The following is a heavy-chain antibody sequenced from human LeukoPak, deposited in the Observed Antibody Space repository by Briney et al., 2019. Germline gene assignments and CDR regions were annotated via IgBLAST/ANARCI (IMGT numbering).Heavy chain of an antibody. D-gene: IGHD3-10*01. CDR3: ARHVRIITVRGLDP. V-gene: IGHV4-39*01. Sequence: KPSEPLSLTCTLSGGSLSRASYYCGWIRQPPGKGLEWIGSIYYTGITHYSPSLKSRVPISVDTSKNQFALKMSSVTAADTGVYYCARHVRIITVRGLDPWGQGTLVTVSS. CDR2: IYYTGIT. CDR1: GGSLSRASYY. J-gene: IGHJ5*02.